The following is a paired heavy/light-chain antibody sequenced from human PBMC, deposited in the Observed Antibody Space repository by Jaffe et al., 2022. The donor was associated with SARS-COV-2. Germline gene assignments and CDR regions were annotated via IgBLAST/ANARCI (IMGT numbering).Light chain of an antibody. J-gene: IGKJ4*01. CDR1: QSVSSY. Sequence: EIVLTQSPATLSLSPGERATLSCRASQSVSSYLAWYQQKPGQAPRLLIYDASNRATGIPARFSGSGSGTDFTLTISSLEPEDFAVYYCQQRSNWPPGVTFGGGTKVEIK. CDR2: DAS. CDR3: QQRSNWPPGVT. V-gene: IGKV3-11*01.
Heavy chain of an antibody. J-gene: IGHJ6*02. CDR2: ISAYNGNT. Sequence: QVQLVQSGAEVKKPGASVKVSCKASGYTFTSYGISWVRQAPGQGLEWMGWISAYNGNTNYAQKLQGRVTMTTDTSTSTAYMELRSLRSDDTAVYYCARDLDTAMVKWVKYYYYGMDVWGQGTTVTVSS. V-gene: IGHV1-18*01. D-gene: IGHD5-18*01. CDR1: GYTFTSYG. CDR3: ARDLDTAMVKWVKYYYYGMDV.